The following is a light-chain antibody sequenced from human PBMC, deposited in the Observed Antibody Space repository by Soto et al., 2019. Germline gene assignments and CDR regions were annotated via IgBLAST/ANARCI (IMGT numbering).Light chain of an antibody. V-gene: IGKV3-11*01. CDR1: RSVSSY. J-gene: IGKJ4*01. Sequence: EIVLTQSPATLSLSPGERATLSCRASRSVSSYLAWYQHKPGQAPRLLIYDASNRATGIPARFSGSGSGTDFTLTISSLEPEDFAVYYCQQRINWPQVTFGVGTKVEIK. CDR2: DAS. CDR3: QQRINWPQVT.